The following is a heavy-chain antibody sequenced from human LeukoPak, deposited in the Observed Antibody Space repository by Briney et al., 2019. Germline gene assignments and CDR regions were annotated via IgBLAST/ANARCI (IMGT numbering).Heavy chain of an antibody. D-gene: IGHD3-16*01. CDR1: GFTFSNAW. J-gene: IGHJ4*02. CDR3: TTESWGIEY. V-gene: IGHV3-15*01. Sequence: GGSLRLSCAASGFTFSNAWMSWVRQAPGKGLEWVGRIKRKIGGGTTDFAAPVKGRFTISRDDSKDTLHLQMNSLKTEDTAVYYCTTESWGIEYWGQGTLVTVSS. CDR2: IKRKIGGGTT.